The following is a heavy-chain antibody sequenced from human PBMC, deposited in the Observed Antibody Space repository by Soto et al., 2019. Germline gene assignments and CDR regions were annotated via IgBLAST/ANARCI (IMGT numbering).Heavy chain of an antibody. CDR1: GYTLTELS. J-gene: IGHJ5*02. CDR3: ATVIITMRGPNWFDP. CDR2: FDPEDGET. Sequence: ASVKVSCKVSGYTLTELSMHWVRQAPGKGLERMGGFDPEDGETIYAQKFQGRVTMTEDTSTDTAYMELSSLRSEDTAVYYCATVIITMRGPNWFDPWGQGTLVTVSS. V-gene: IGHV1-24*01. D-gene: IGHD3-10*01.